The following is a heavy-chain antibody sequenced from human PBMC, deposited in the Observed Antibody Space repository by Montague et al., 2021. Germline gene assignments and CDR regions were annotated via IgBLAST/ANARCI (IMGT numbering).Heavy chain of an antibody. D-gene: IGHD3-10*01. CDR3: ATRGTIVRGVISPQYFDY. J-gene: IGHJ4*02. CDR2: IGGSGDDT. V-gene: IGHV3-23*01. CDR1: TSTFRTYV. Sequence: PLRLSCAVSTSTFRTYVMSWVRQAPGTGLEWLSSIGGSGDDTHYADSVKGRFTISRDISRKTLYLQMDSPTAEDTAVYFCATRGTIVRGVISPQYFDYWGQGTQVTVSS.